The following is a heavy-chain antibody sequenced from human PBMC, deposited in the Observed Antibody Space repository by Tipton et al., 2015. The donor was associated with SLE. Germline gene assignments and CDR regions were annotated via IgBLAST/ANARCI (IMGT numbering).Heavy chain of an antibody. J-gene: IGHJ3*02. CDR3: ARGEMDVFDM. CDR2: IFRSGNA. CDR1: GASISSGDYS. D-gene: IGHD5-24*01. V-gene: IGHV4-30-2*01. Sequence: TLSLTCTVSGASISSGDYSWSWIRRPPGKGLEWIGYIFRSGNAYYNPSLKSRVTISLDMSTNQFSLRLDSATAADTAVYYCARGEMDVFDMWGQGTVVSVSS.